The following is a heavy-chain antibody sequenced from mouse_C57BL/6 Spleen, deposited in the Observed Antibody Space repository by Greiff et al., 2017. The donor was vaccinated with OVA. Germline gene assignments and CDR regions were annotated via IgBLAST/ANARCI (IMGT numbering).Heavy chain of an antibody. V-gene: IGHV1-18*01. CDR1: GYTFTDYN. Sequence: EVMLVESGPELVKPGASVKIPCKASGYTFTDYNMDWVKQSHGKSLEWIGDINPNNGGTIYNQKFKGKATLTVDKSSSTAYMELRSLTSEDTAVYYCARSQGHYYAMDYWGQGTSVTVSS. J-gene: IGHJ4*01. CDR2: INPNNGGT. CDR3: ARSQGHYYAMDY.